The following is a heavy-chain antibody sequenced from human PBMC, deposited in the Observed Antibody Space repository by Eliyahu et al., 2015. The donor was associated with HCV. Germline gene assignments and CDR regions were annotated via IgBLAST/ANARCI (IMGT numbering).Heavy chain of an antibody. V-gene: IGHV4-59*01. D-gene: IGHD3-9*01. CDR2: IYYSGST. CDR1: GGSISSYY. CDR3: AREGGFYDILTGYYNGVLDY. Sequence: QVQLQESGPGLVKPSETLSLTCTVSGGSISSYYWSWIRQPPGKGLEWIGYIYYSGSTNYNPSLKSRVTISVDTSKNQFSLKLSSVTAADTAVYYCAREGGFYDILTGYYNGVLDYWGQGTLVTVSS. J-gene: IGHJ4*02.